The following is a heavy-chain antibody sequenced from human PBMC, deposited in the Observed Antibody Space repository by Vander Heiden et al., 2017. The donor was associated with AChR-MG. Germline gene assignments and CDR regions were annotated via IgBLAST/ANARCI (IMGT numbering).Heavy chain of an antibody. CDR1: GYTFASYV. V-gene: IGHV1-18*01. CDR3: ARFRRGSSSRGADY. CDR2: ISAYNGNT. J-gene: IGHJ4*02. D-gene: IGHD6-6*01. Sequence: QVQLVQSGAEVKKPGASVKVSCKASGYTFASYVISWGRQAPGQGLGWMGWISAYNGNTDYAQKLQGRVTMTTATSTSKSYMELRSLRSDDTAVYYGARFRRGSSSRGADYWGQGTLVTVSS.